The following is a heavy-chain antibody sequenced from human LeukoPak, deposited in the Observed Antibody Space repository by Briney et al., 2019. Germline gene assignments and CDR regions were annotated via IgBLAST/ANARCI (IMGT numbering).Heavy chain of an antibody. D-gene: IGHD3-22*01. Sequence: GESLKISCKGSGYSFTSYWIGWVRQMPGKGLEWMGIIYPGDSDTRYSPSFQGQVTISADESISTAYLQWSSLKASDTAMYYCARRGLYYYDSSGYYYVIDYWGQGTLVTVSS. CDR1: GYSFTSYW. CDR3: ARRGLYYYDSSGYYYVIDY. V-gene: IGHV5-51*01. J-gene: IGHJ4*02. CDR2: IYPGDSDT.